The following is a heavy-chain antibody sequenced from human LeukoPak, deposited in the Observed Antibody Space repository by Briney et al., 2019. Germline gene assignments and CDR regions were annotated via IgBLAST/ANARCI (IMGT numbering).Heavy chain of an antibody. CDR3: ARGADDNLDY. Sequence: GGSLRLSCAASGFTFSSYEMNWVRQAPGKGLGWVSYIIGCGSTIYYADSVKGRFTISRDNARNSLYLQMSSLRAEDTAVYYCARGADDNLDYWGQGTLVTVSS. CDR1: GFTFSSYE. CDR2: IIGCGSTI. V-gene: IGHV3-48*03. D-gene: IGHD3-22*01. J-gene: IGHJ4*02.